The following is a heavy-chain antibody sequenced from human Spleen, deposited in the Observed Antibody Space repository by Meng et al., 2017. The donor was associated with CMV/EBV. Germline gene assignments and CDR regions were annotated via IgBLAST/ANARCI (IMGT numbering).Heavy chain of an antibody. CDR3: VRTWAGLDH. V-gene: IGHV1-46*02. J-gene: IGHJ4*02. CDR1: GFKFYNYY. D-gene: IGHD3/OR15-3a*01. CDR2: INPGGVVT. Sequence: NISCKPSGFKFYNYYMHWVRQAPGKGLEWMGIINPGGVVTTYAQKFQGRLTVTRDTSSSSLYMELNSLTYEDSAVYYCVRTWAGLDHWGQGTLVTVSS.